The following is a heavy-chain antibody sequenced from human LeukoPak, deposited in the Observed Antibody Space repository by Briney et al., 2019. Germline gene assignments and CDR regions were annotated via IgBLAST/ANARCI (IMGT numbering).Heavy chain of an antibody. J-gene: IGHJ3*02. CDR2: IKGDGIDT. V-gene: IGHV3-74*01. D-gene: IGHD1-26*01. CDR3: VRDQSLWALDI. CDR1: GFTFSNYW. Sequence: GGSLRLSCAAPGFTFSNYWMHWVRQAPGKGLMWVSRIKGDGIDTIGADFVKGRFTTSRDNAKNTLYLQMNSLRAEDTATYYCVRDQSLWALDIWGQGTTVTVSS.